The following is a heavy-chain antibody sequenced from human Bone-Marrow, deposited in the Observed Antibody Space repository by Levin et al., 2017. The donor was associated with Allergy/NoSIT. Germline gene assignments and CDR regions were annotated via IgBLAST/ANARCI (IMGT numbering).Heavy chain of an antibody. Sequence: GESLKISCAASGFTFSSYDMHWVRQATGKGLEWVSAIGTAGDTYYPGSVKGRFTISRENAKNSLYLQMNSLRAGDTAVYYCARGMERARYYYYGMDVWGQGTTVTVSS. CDR2: IGTAGDT. V-gene: IGHV3-13*01. J-gene: IGHJ6*02. CDR1: GFTFSSYD. CDR3: ARGMERARYYYYGMDV. D-gene: IGHD1-1*01.